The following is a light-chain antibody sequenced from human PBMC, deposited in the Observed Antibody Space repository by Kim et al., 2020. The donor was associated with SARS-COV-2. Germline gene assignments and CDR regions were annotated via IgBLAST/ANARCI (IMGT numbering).Light chain of an antibody. V-gene: IGKV3-11*01. CDR3: QQRSNWPPT. CDR2: DAS. J-gene: IGKJ1*01. CDR1: QSVSNT. Sequence: WCPGERATLSCRASQSVSNTLAWYQQKPGQAPRLLIYDASNRATGIPARFSGSGSGTDFTLTITSLEPEDFAVYYCQQRSNWPPTFGQGTKVDIK.